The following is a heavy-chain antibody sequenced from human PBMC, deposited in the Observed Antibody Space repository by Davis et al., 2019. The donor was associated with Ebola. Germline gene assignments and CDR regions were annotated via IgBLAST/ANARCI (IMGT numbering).Heavy chain of an antibody. V-gene: IGHV3-48*01. Sequence: GESLKISCTASGFAFSNYNMNWVRQAPGKGLEWVSSNTTNGWSTYYADSVKGRFIISRDNAKNSLFLQMHSLRGDDTAVYFCARETPISSRSDWWGQGTLVTVSS. CDR2: NTTNGWST. CDR3: ARETPISSRSDW. CDR1: GFAFSNYN. D-gene: IGHD2-2*01. J-gene: IGHJ4*02.